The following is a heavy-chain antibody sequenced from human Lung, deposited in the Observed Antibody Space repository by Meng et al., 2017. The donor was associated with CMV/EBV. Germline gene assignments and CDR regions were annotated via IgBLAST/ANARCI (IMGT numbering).Heavy chain of an antibody. CDR2: IYSADRA. V-gene: IGHV3-53*01. Sequence: GESLKISCAASGFTVTDNYMIWVRQAPGKGLEWVSVIYSADRAYYAASVRSRFNISSDISKNTVYFLMLNLRAEDAAMYYCARPLAIRPMLGYYYGLAVWGQGTTVTVSS. D-gene: IGHD6-6*01. CDR1: GFTVTDNY. CDR3: ARPLAIRPMLGYYYGLAV. J-gene: IGHJ6*02.